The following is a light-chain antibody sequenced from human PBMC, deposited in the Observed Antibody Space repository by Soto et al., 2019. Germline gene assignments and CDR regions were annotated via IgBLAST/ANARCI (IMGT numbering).Light chain of an antibody. J-gene: IGKJ4*01. Sequence: DIQMTQSPSSLSASVGDRVTITCRASQSISSHLNWYQQKAGKAPKLLIYAASSLQSGVPSRFSGSGSGTDFTLTISSLQPEDFATYYCQQSYSTPRTVGGGTKVEIK. CDR3: QQSYSTPRT. CDR2: AAS. V-gene: IGKV1-39*01. CDR1: QSISSH.